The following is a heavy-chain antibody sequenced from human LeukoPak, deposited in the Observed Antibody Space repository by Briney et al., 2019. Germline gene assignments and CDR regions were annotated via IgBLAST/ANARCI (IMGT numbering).Heavy chain of an antibody. CDR2: INPNSGGT. CDR1: GYTFTGYY. J-gene: IGHJ4*02. CDR3: ARGHRSGSYYNPFRY. Sequence: ASVKVSCKASGYTFTGYYMRWVRQAPGQGLEWMGWINPNSGGTNYAQKFQGRVTMTRDTSTSTAYMELSRLRSDDTAVYYCARGHRSGSYYNPFRYWGQGTLVTVSS. V-gene: IGHV1-2*02. D-gene: IGHD3-10*01.